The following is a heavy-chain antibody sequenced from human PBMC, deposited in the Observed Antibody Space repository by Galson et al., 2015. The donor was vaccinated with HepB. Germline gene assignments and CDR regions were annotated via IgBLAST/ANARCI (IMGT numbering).Heavy chain of an antibody. D-gene: IGHD3-22*01. CDR3: AKGGYYDSSGYYFHFDY. V-gene: IGHV3-30*18. Sequence: SLRLSCAASGFTFSSYGMHWVRQAPGKGLEWVAVISYDGSNKYYADSVKGRFTISRDNSKNTLYLQMNSPRAEDTAVYYCAKGGYYDSSGYYFHFDYWGQGTLVTVSS. CDR1: GFTFSSYG. CDR2: ISYDGSNK. J-gene: IGHJ4*02.